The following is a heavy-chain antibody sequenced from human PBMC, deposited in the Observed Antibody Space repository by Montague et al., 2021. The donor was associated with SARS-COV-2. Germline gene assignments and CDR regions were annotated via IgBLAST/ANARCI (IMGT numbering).Heavy chain of an antibody. J-gene: IGHJ3*02. D-gene: IGHD3-10*01. V-gene: IGHV4-39*01. CDR3: ARPLVRGVPKAFDI. CDR2: IYYSGTT. Sequence: SETRSLTCTGSGGSITRNYYWGWIRQPPGKGLEWVGNIYYSGTTFINPSLESRVTISVDASKNQFSLNLTSVTAADTAVYYCARPLVRGVPKAFDIWGQGALVIVSS. CDR1: GGSITRNYY.